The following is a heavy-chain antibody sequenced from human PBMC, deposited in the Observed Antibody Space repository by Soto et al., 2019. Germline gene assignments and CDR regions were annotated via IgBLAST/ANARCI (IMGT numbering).Heavy chain of an antibody. Sequence: SETLSLTCTVSGGSISSGGYYWSWIRQHPGKGLEWIGYIYYSGSTYYNPSLKSRVTISVDTSKNQSSLKLSSVTAADTAVYYCARSNYDFWSGYWVFDYWGQGTLVTVSS. CDR3: ARSNYDFWSGYWVFDY. J-gene: IGHJ4*02. V-gene: IGHV4-31*03. CDR2: IYYSGST. CDR1: GGSISSGGYY. D-gene: IGHD3-3*01.